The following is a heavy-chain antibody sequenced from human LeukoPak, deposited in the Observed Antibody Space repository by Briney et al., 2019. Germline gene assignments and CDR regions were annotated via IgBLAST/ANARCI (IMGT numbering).Heavy chain of an antibody. D-gene: IGHD5-24*01. J-gene: IGHJ4*02. V-gene: IGHV1-69*13. CDR1: GGTFSSYA. CDR2: IIPIFGTA. Sequence: ASVKVPCKASGGTFSSYAISWVRQAPGQGLEWMGGIIPIFGTANYAQKFQGRVTITADESTSTAYMELSSLRSEDTAVYYCARFRDGLLDYWGQGTLVTVSS. CDR3: ARFRDGLLDY.